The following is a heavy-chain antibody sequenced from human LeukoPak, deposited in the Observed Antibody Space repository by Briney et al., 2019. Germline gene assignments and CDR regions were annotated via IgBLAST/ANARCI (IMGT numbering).Heavy chain of an antibody. CDR3: ARVLVRSSWYYYYYGMDV. J-gene: IGHJ6*02. V-gene: IGHV3-48*04. Sequence: PGGSLRLSCAASGFTFNSYTMNWVRQAPGKGLECLSYISSSSRTIYYADSVKGRFTISRDNAKNSLYLQMNSLRAEDTAVYYCARVLVRSSWYYYYYGMDVWGQGTTVTVSS. CDR2: ISSSSRTI. D-gene: IGHD6-13*01. CDR1: GFTFNSYT.